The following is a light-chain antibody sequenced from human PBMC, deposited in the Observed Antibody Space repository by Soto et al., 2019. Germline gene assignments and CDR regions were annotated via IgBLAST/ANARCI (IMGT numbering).Light chain of an antibody. CDR1: QSISRW. CDR3: QHYSSYAS. J-gene: IGKJ1*01. CDR2: DVS. V-gene: IGKV1-5*01. Sequence: DIQMTQSPSTLSASLGDRVTITCRASQSISRWLAWYQQKPGKAPKLLISDVSNLERGVPSRFSGSGSGTEFTLTISSLETDDVATYYCQHYSSYASFGQGTKVE.